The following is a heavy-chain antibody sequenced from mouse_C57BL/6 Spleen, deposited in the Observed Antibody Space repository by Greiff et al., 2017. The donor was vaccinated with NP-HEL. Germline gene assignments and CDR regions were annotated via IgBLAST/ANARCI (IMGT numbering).Heavy chain of an antibody. V-gene: IGHV5-9-1*02. CDR2: ISSGGDYI. J-gene: IGHJ1*03. D-gene: IGHD2-3*01. Sequence: EVMLVESGEGLVKPGGSLKLSCAASGFTFSSYAMSWVRQTPEKRLEWVAYISSGGDYIYYADTVKGRFTISRDNARNTLYLQMSSLKSEDTAMYYCTRDRVYDGLYWYFDVWGTGTTVTVSS. CDR3: TRDRVYDGLYWYFDV. CDR1: GFTFSSYA.